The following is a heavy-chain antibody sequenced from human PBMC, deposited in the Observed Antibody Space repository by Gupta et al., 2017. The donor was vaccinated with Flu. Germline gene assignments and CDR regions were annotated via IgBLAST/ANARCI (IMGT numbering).Heavy chain of an antibody. V-gene: IGHV3-15*01. CDR1: GFTFSNAW. J-gene: IGHJ6*03. CDR2: IKSKTDGGTT. D-gene: IGHD4-17*01. CDR3: HYDPLYYYYYMDV. Sequence: EVQLVESGGGLVKPGGSLRLSCAASGFTFSNAWMSWVRQAPGKGLEWVGRIKSKTDGGTTDYAAPVKGRFTISRDDSKNTLYLQMNSLKTEDTAVYYCHYDPLYYYYYMDVWGKGTTVTVSS.